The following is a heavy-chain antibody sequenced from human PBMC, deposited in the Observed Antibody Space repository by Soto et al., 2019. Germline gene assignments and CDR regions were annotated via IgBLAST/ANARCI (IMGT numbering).Heavy chain of an antibody. CDR1: GFTFSSYS. CDR3: ARSPLGGTYNWFDP. D-gene: IGHD3-10*01. CDR2: ISSSSSYI. J-gene: IGHJ5*02. V-gene: IGHV3-21*01. Sequence: EGSLRLSCGASGFTFSSYSMDWVRQAPGKGLEWVSSISSSSSYIYYADSVKGRFTISRDNAKNSLYLQMNSLRAEDTAAYYCARSPLGGTYNWFDPWGQGTLVTVSS.